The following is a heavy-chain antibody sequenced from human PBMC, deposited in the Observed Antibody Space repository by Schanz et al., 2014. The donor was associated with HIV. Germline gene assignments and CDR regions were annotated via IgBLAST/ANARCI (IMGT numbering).Heavy chain of an antibody. CDR2: IGSGGGRR. D-gene: IGHD2-21*01. V-gene: IGHV3-23*01. CDR1: GFIFSSYG. J-gene: IGHJ6*02. CDR3: ARDWLGERDYYYGMDV. Sequence: EVQLLESGGGLVQPGGSLRLSCGASGFIFSSYGMSWVRQAPRKGLEWVSLIGSGGGRRYYADSVKGRFTISRDNSKNTVYLQMTGLRAEDTAVYYCARDWLGERDYYYGMDVWGQGTTVTVSS.